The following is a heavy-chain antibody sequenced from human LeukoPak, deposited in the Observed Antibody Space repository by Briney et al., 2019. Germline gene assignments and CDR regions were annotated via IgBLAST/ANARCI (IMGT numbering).Heavy chain of an antibody. J-gene: IGHJ4*02. CDR2: IDDSGTT. D-gene: IGHD2-8*01. Sequence: SSETLSLTCAVYGGSSIGYSWSWVRQPPGKGLEWIGEIDDSGTTNYRPSLKSRVTISVDTSKNQLSLKVTSVTAADTAVYYCARVSGYCSDGVCRLDYWGQGTLVTVSS. V-gene: IGHV4-34*01. CDR1: GGSSIGYS. CDR3: ARVSGYCSDGVCRLDY.